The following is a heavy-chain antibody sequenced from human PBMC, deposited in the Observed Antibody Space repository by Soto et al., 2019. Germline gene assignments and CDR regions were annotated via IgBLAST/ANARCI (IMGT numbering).Heavy chain of an antibody. J-gene: IGHJ6*02. D-gene: IGHD3-3*01. Sequence: PSETLSLTCTVSGGSISSGDYYRRWIRQPPGKGLEWIVYIYYSGSTYYNPSLKSRVTISVDTSKNQFSLKLSSVTAADTAVYYCARDLLDFGWAYYGMDVWGQGTTVTVSS. V-gene: IGHV4-30-4*01. CDR1: GGSISSGDYY. CDR2: IYYSGST. CDR3: ARDLLDFGWAYYGMDV.